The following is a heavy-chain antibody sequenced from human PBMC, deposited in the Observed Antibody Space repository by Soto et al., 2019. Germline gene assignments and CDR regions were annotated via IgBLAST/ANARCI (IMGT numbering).Heavy chain of an antibody. CDR1: GFTFSSYA. J-gene: IGHJ4*02. CDR3: VKEHLGSSSGWGEGFDY. V-gene: IGHV3-64D*06. D-gene: IGHD6-19*01. CDR2: ISSNGGST. Sequence: GGSLRLSCSASGFTFSSYAMHWVRQAPGKGLEYVSAISSNGGSTYYADSVKGRFTISRDNSKNTLYLQMSSLRAEDTAVYYCVKEHLGSSSGWGEGFDYWGQGTLVTVYS.